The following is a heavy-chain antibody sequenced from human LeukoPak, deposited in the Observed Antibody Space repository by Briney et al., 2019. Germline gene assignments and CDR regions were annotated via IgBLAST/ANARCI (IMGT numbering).Heavy chain of an antibody. CDR1: GGTFSSYA. J-gene: IGHJ6*02. CDR3: ARQVYCSSTSCSPFYYYYYGMDV. D-gene: IGHD2-2*01. V-gene: IGHV1-69*13. Sequence: SVKVSCKASGGTFSSYAISWVRQAPGQGLEWMGGIIPIFGTANYAQKFQGRVTITADESTSTAYMELSSLRSEDTAVYYCARQVYCSSTSCSPFYYYYYGMDVWGQGTTVTVSS. CDR2: IIPIFGTA.